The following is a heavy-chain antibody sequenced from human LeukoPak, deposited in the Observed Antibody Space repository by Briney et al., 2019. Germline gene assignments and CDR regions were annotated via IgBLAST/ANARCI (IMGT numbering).Heavy chain of an antibody. D-gene: IGHD3-22*01. CDR2: IIPILGIA. V-gene: IGHV1-69*04. CDR3: ARSKTYYYDSSGFDAFDI. Sequence: GASVKVSCKASGGTFSSYAISWVRQAPGQGLEWMGRIIPILGIANYAQKFQGRVTITADKSTSTAYMELSSLRSEDTAVYYCARSKTYYYDSSGFDAFDIWGQGTMVTVSS. CDR1: GGTFSSYA. J-gene: IGHJ3*02.